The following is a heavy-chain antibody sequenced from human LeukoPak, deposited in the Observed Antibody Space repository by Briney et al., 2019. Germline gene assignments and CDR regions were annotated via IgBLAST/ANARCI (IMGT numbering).Heavy chain of an antibody. J-gene: IGHJ4*02. CDR2: ISDGGGTT. Sequence: GGSLRLSCAASGFRFSTYWMSWVRQAPGKGLEWVSGISDGGGTTNYADAVKGRFTISRDKSKDTLFLQMNSLRAEDTAVYYCAKSYGDYLGYFDSWGQGTLVTVSS. D-gene: IGHD4-17*01. V-gene: IGHV3-23*01. CDR3: AKSYGDYLGYFDS. CDR1: GFRFSTYW.